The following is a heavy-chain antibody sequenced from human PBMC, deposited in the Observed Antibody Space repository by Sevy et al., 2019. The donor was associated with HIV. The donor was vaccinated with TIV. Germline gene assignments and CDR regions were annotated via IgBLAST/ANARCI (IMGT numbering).Heavy chain of an antibody. D-gene: IGHD2-2*01. CDR2: IKRDGSEK. Sequence: GGSLRLSCVGSGFTFGDFWMTWVRQAPGKGLEWVANIKRDGSEKYYVPSVKGRFTISRDNAKSSLYLQMKSLGAEDTAVYYCARDCNSNTCLWGLDVWGQGTTVTVSS. CDR1: GFTFGDFW. CDR3: ARDCNSNTCLWGLDV. J-gene: IGHJ6*02. V-gene: IGHV3-7*03.